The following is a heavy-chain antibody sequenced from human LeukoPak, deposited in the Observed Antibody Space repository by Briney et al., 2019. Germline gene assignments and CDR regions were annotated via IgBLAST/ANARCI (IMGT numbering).Heavy chain of an antibody. J-gene: IGHJ4*02. CDR3: ARIVAGYDILTGYYPYYFDY. CDR1: GGSISGGGYY. CDR2: IYYSGST. V-gene: IGHV4-31*03. Sequence: SETLSLTCTVSGGSISGGGYYWSWIRQHPGKGLEWIGYIYYSGSTYYNPSLKSRVTISVDTSKNQFSLKLSSVTAADTAVYYCARIVAGYDILTGYYPYYFDYWGQGTLVTVSS. D-gene: IGHD3-9*01.